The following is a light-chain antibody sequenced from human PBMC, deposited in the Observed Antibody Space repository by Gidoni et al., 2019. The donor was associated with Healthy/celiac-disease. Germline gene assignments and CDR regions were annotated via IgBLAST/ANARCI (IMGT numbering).Light chain of an antibody. Sequence: EIVLTQSPATLSLSPGERATLSCRASQSVRSYLAWYQQKPGQAPRLLIYDASNRATGIPARFSGSGSGTDFTLTISSLEPEDFAVYYCQQRSNWPPRYTFXQXTKLEIK. CDR1: QSVRSY. CDR2: DAS. CDR3: QQRSNWPPRYT. V-gene: IGKV3-11*01. J-gene: IGKJ2*01.